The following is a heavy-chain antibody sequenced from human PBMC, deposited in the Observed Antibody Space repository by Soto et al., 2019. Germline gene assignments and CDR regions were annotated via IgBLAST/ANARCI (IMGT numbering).Heavy chain of an antibody. V-gene: IGHV3-23*01. CDR3: ATDRRGGNFDY. Sequence: EVQLLDSGGGLVQPGGSLRLSCAASGFTFNNYAMNWVRQAPGKGLEWVATISGTGGSTYYADSVMGRFTISRDNSKNTLDFQMNSLRVEDTDVYYCATDRRGGNFDYWGQGTQVTVSS. CDR1: GFTFNNYA. J-gene: IGHJ4*02. CDR2: ISGTGGST.